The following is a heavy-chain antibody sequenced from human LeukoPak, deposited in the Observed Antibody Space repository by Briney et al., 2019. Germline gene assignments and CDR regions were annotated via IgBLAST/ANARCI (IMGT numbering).Heavy chain of an antibody. CDR3: ARVRVSPAAMLYYYYYMDV. CDR2: ISSSGSTI. D-gene: IGHD2-2*01. V-gene: IGHV3-48*03. J-gene: IGHJ6*03. CDR1: GFTFSSYE. Sequence: PGGSLRLSCAASGFTFSSYEMNWVRQAPGKGLEWVSYISSSGSTIYYADSVKGRFTISRDNAKNSLYLQMNSLRAEDTAVYYCARVRVSPAAMLYYYYYMDVWGKGTTVTISS.